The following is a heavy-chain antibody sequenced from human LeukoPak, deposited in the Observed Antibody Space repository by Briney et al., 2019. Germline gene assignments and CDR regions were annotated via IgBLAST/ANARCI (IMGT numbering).Heavy chain of an antibody. D-gene: IGHD5-18*01. J-gene: IGHJ6*03. Sequence: SGGSLRLSCAASGFTFTTYWMSWVRQAPGKGLEWVANMKPDGSEKYYVDSVKGRFTISRDNAKNSLYLQMNSLRAEDTAVYYCARIGYSYGPLGYYYYMDVWGKGTTVTISS. CDR1: GFTFTTYW. CDR3: ARIGYSYGPLGYYYYMDV. CDR2: MKPDGSEK. V-gene: IGHV3-7*01.